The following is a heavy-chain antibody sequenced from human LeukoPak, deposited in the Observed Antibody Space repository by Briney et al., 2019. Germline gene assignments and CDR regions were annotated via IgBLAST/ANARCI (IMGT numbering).Heavy chain of an antibody. V-gene: IGHV4-59*08. J-gene: IGHJ4*02. CDR2: IYYSGST. Sequence: SETLSLTCTVSGGSISSYYWSWIRQTPGKGLEWIRYIYYSGSTNYNPSLKSRVTISVDTSKSQFSLKLSSVTAADTAVYYCARLGYSYGFRNFDYWGQGTLVTVSS. CDR1: GGSISSYY. D-gene: IGHD5-18*01. CDR3: ARLGYSYGFRNFDY.